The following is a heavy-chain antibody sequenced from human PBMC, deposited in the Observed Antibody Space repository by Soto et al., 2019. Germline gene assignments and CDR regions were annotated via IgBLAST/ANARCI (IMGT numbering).Heavy chain of an antibody. Sequence: PSETLSLTCTVSGGSISSYYWSWIRQPPGKGLEWIGYIYYSGSTNYNPSLKSRVTISVDTSKNQFSLKLSSVTAADTAVYYCARHLYSSSWYDYYYGMDVWGQGTTVT. CDR2: IYYSGST. J-gene: IGHJ6*02. D-gene: IGHD6-13*01. CDR1: GGSISSYY. CDR3: ARHLYSSSWYDYYYGMDV. V-gene: IGHV4-59*08.